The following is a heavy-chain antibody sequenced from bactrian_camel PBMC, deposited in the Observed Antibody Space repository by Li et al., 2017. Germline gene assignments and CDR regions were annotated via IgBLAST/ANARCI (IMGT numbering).Heavy chain of an antibody. CDR2: ITTGTGNT. J-gene: IGHJ6*01. D-gene: IGHD2*01. V-gene: IGHV3S40*01. Sequence: VQLVESGGGSVQAGGSLRLSCVVASGITSGRMCMGWFRQVPGKEREGVATITTGTGNTDYADSVKGRFTISQDNAKNTVYLQMNSLKPEDTAMYYCAARGPYCYTKLSARDFTYWGQGTQVTVS. CDR1: GITSGRMC. CDR3: AARGPYCYTKLSARDFTY.